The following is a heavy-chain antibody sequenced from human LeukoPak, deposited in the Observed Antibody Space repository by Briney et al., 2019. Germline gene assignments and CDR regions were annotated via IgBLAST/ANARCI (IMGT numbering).Heavy chain of an antibody. CDR2: IYHSGST. V-gene: IGHV4-4*02. Sequence: SETLSLTCAVSGGSISNSNWWTWVRQPPGKGLEWIGQIYHSGSTNYNPSLKSRVTISVDTSKNQFSLKLSSVTAADTAVYFCARDPQGGTTSDAFDIWGQGTMVTVSS. CDR1: GGSISNSNW. J-gene: IGHJ3*02. D-gene: IGHD1-1*01. CDR3: ARDPQGGTTSDAFDI.